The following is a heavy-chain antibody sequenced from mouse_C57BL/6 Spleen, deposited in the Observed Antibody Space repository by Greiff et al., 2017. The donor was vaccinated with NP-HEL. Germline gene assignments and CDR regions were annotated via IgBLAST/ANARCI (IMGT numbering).Heavy chain of an antibody. CDR3: ARDRSHYYGLDY. D-gene: IGHD1-1*01. V-gene: IGHV5-16*01. Sequence: EVNLVESEGGLVQPGSSMKLSCTASGFTFSDYYMAWVRQVPEKGLEWVANINYDGSSTYYLDSLKSRFIISRDNAKNILYLQMSSLKSEDTATYYCARDRSHYYGLDYWGQGTTLTVSS. CDR2: INYDGSST. CDR1: GFTFSDYY. J-gene: IGHJ2*01.